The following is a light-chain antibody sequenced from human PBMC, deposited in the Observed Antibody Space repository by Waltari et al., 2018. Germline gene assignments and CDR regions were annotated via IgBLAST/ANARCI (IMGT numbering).Light chain of an antibody. J-gene: IGLJ3*02. CDR2: KTN. CDR1: SGSVSTTSS. V-gene: IGLV8-61*01. CDR3: LLYMGSGIWV. Sequence: QTVVPQEPSLSVSPGGTVTPTCALSSGSVSTTSSSTWYRQTPRQPPRTLVYKTNTRASGVPDRFSGSSLGNKVARTITGDQADDESDYYCLLYMGSGIWVFGGGTKLTVL.